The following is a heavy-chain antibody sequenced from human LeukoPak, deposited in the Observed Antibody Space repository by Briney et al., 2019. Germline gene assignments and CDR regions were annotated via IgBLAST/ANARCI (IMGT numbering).Heavy chain of an antibody. D-gene: IGHD6-13*01. J-gene: IGHJ4*02. CDR2: INHSGST. Sequence: SETLSLTCAVYGGSFSGYYWSWLRQPPGKGLEWLGEINHSGSTNYNPSLKSRVTLSVDTSKNQFSLKLSSVTAADTAVYYCARRPGRGSSWYKGFDYWGQGTLVTVS. CDR1: GGSFSGYY. V-gene: IGHV4-34*01. CDR3: ARRPGRGSSWYKGFDY.